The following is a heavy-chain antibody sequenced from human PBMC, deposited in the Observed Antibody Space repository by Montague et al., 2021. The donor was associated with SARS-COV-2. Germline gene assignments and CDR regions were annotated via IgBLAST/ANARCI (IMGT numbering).Heavy chain of an antibody. Sequence: SETLSLTCAVYGGSFSGYYWTWIRQSPGKGLEWIAKINHSGTTNYNFNPSLRSRVTIPVDTSKSQFSLKLSSVTAADTGVYYCARWDPQTLTLIGLRGKSASDYWGQGTLVTVSS. CDR1: GGSFSGYY. J-gene: IGHJ4*02. D-gene: IGHD4-23*01. V-gene: IGHV4-34*01. CDR3: ARWDPQTLTLIGLRGKSASDY. CDR2: INHSGTT.